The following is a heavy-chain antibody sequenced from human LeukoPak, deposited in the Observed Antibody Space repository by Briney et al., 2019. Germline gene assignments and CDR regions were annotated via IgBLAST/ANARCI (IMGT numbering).Heavy chain of an antibody. D-gene: IGHD4-23*01. V-gene: IGHV4-39*01. CDR3: AADYGGYSGAFDI. CDR2: MYYSGST. CDR1: GGSIASSSYY. J-gene: IGHJ3*02. Sequence: SETLSLTCTVSGGSIASSSYYWGWIRQPPEEGLEWIGSMYYSGSTYYNPSLKSRVTISVDTSKNQFSLKLSSVTAADTAVYYCAADYGGYSGAFDIWGQGTMVTVSS.